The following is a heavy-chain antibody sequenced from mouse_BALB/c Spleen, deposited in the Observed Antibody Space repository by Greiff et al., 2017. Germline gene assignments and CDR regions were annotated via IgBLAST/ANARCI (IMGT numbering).Heavy chain of an antibody. V-gene: IGHV5-6-4*01. CDR3: TRDARAGTGAMDY. CDR1: GFTFSSYT. CDR2: ISSGGSYT. Sequence: EVKLMESGGGLVKPGGSLKLSCAASGFTFSSYTMSWVRQTPEKRLEWVATISSGGSYTYYPDSVKGRFTISRDNAKNTLYLQMSSLKSEDTAMYYCTRDARAGTGAMDYWGQGTSVTVSS. J-gene: IGHJ4*01. D-gene: IGHD3-3*01.